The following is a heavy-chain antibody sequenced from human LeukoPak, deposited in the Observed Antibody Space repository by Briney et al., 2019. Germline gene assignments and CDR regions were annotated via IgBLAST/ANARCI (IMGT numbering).Heavy chain of an antibody. Sequence: SETLSLTCTVSGGSISSSSYYWGWIRQPPGKGLEWIGSIYYSGSTYYNPSLKSRVTISVDTSKNQFSLKLSSVTAADAAVYYCARDSLGIVNYWGQGTLVTVSS. CDR3: ARDSLGIVNY. V-gene: IGHV4-39*07. CDR2: IYYSGST. J-gene: IGHJ4*02. CDR1: GGSISSSSYY. D-gene: IGHD7-27*01.